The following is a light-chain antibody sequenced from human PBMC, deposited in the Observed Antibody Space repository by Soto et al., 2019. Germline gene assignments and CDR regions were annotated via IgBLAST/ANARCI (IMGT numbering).Light chain of an antibody. CDR1: QSVSSIY. Sequence: DIVLTQSPGTLSLSPGERATLSCRTSQSVSSIYLAWYQQKPGQAPRPLIYGASIRATGIPDRFSGSGSGTDFTLTISRLEPEDFAVYFCQHYGSSSWTFGQGTKVEIK. CDR2: GAS. J-gene: IGKJ1*01. CDR3: QHYGSSSWT. V-gene: IGKV3-20*01.